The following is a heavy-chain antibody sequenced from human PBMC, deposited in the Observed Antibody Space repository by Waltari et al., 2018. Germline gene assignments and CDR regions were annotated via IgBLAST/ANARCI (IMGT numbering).Heavy chain of an antibody. CDR1: GFSFSHYG. CDR2: MAYDDNNK. V-gene: IGHV3-30*18. J-gene: IGHJ6*02. Sequence: QVQLVESGGGVVQPGKSLRLSCAASGFSFSHYGMHWVRQAPGKGLEWGAGMAYDDNNKFSADSGRGRFTISRDDSKNTLFLQMNSLRAEDTAVYYCAKDQGRYLEWLFHGMDVWGQGTTVTVSS. D-gene: IGHD3-3*01. CDR3: AKDQGRYLEWLFHGMDV.